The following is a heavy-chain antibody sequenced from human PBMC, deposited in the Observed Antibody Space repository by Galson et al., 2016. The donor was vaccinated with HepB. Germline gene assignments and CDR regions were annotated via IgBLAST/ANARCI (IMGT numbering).Heavy chain of an antibody. CDR2: MYSSGGT. Sequence: TLSLTCTVSGGSIRSGSYYWSWIRQHPGKGLEWIGYMYSSGGTYYNPSLKSRVTILVDTSKNQFSLKLSSVTAEEPAVYYCARATYLWFDPWGQGTLVTVSS. J-gene: IGHJ5*02. CDR1: GGSIRSGSYY. V-gene: IGHV4-31*03. CDR3: ARATYLWFDP.